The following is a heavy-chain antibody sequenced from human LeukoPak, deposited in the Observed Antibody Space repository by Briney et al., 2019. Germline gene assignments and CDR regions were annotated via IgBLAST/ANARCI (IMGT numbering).Heavy chain of an antibody. CDR1: GGTFSSYA. V-gene: IGHV1-69*04. D-gene: IGHD5-24*01. J-gene: IGHJ4*02. CDR3: ARDLLRKMATIKTNDY. Sequence: SVKVSCKASGGTFSSYAISWVRQAPGQGLERMGRIIPILGIANYAQKFQGRVTITADKSTSTAYMELSSLRSEDTAVYYCARDLLRKMATIKTNDYWGQGTLVTVSS. CDR2: IIPILGIA.